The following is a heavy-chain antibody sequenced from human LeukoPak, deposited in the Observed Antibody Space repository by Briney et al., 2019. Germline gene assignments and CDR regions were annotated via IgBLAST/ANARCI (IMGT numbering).Heavy chain of an antibody. Sequence: GGSLRLSCAASGFTVSSNYMIWVRQAPGKGLEWVSVIYSDGSTYYADSVKGRFTISRDNSKNTLFLQMNSLRSDDTAVYYCAKDGGEVGATFEYWGQGTLVTVSS. CDR2: IYSDGST. V-gene: IGHV3-53*05. CDR1: GFTVSSNY. J-gene: IGHJ4*02. CDR3: AKDGGEVGATFEY. D-gene: IGHD1-26*01.